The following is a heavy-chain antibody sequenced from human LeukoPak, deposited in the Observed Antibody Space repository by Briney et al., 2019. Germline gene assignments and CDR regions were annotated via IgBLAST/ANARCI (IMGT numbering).Heavy chain of an antibody. CDR3: ARTGYNYGTPLNN. CDR2: ISSSNSYI. J-gene: IGHJ4*02. Sequence: GGSLILSCAASGFTFSSCSMNWVRQAPGKGLEWVSSISSSNSYIYYADSVKGRFTISRDNAKNSLYLQMNSLRAEDTAVYYCARTGYNYGTPLNNWGQGTLVTVSS. D-gene: IGHD5-18*01. CDR1: GFTFSSCS. V-gene: IGHV3-21*04.